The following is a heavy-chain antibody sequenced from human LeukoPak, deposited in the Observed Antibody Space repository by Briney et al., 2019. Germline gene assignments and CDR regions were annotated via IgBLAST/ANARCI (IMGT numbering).Heavy chain of an antibody. V-gene: IGHV4-34*01. CDR1: GGSFSGYY. D-gene: IGHD3-22*01. Sequence: SETLSLTCAVYGGSFSGYYWSWIRQPPGKGLEWIGEINHSGSTNYNPSLKSRVTISVDTSKNQFSLKLSSVTAADTAVYYCARADYDSSGYLSFFDYWGQGTLVTVSS. CDR2: INHSGST. CDR3: ARADYDSSGYLSFFDY. J-gene: IGHJ4*02.